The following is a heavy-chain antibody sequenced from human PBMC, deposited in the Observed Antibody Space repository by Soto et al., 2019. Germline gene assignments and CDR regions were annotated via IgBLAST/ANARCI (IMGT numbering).Heavy chain of an antibody. CDR1: GFTFSSYA. Sequence: LRLSCAASGFTFSSYAMHWVRQAPGKGLEWVAVISYDGSNKYYADSVKGRFTISRDNSKNTLYLQMNSLRAEDTAVYYCAREGVRSVGYSSSWLKLPFDYWGQGTLVTVSS. D-gene: IGHD6-13*01. J-gene: IGHJ4*02. V-gene: IGHV3-30-3*01. CDR2: ISYDGSNK. CDR3: AREGVRSVGYSSSWLKLPFDY.